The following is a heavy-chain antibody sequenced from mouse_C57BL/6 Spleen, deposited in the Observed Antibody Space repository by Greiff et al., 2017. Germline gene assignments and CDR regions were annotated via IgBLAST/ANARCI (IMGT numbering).Heavy chain of an antibody. CDR1: GFTFSDYY. Sequence: EVQRVESGGGLVQPGGSLKLSCAASGFTFSDYYMYWVRQTPEKRLEWVAYISNGGGSTYYPDTVKGRFTISRDNAKNTLYLQMSRLKSEDTAMYYCASSGYAGIYAMDYWGQGTSVTVSS. D-gene: IGHD3-2*02. V-gene: IGHV5-12*01. CDR2: ISNGGGST. J-gene: IGHJ4*01. CDR3: ASSGYAGIYAMDY.